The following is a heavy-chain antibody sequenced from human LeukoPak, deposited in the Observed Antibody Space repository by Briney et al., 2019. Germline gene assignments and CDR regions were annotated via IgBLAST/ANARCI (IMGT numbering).Heavy chain of an antibody. CDR2: INHSGST. D-gene: IGHD5-12*01. J-gene: IGHJ4*02. CDR1: GGSFSGYY. Sequence: SETLSLTCAVYGGSFSGYYWSWIRQPPGKGLEWIGEINHSGSTNYNPSLKSRVTISVDTSKNQFSLKLSSVTAADTAVYYCAKDRSGYDYYGQYYFDYWGQGTPVTVSS. CDR3: AKDRSGYDYYGQYYFDY. V-gene: IGHV4-34*01.